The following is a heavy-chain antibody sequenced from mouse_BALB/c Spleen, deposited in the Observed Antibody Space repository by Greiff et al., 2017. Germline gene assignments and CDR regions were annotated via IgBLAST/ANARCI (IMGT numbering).Heavy chain of an antibody. CDR2: ISYSGST. V-gene: IGHV3-8*02. CDR3: ARWSYYDYDGHAMDY. CDR1: GDSITSGY. D-gene: IGHD2-4*01. Sequence: EVQLVESGPSLVKPSQTLSLTCSVTGDSITSGYWNWIRKFPGNKLEYMGYISYSGSTYYNPSLKSRISITRDTSKNQYYLQLNSVTTEDTATYYCARWSYYDYDGHAMDYGGQGTSVTVSS. J-gene: IGHJ4*01.